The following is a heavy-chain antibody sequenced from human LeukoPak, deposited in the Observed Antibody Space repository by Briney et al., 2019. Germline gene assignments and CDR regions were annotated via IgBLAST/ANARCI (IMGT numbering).Heavy chain of an antibody. CDR2: MNPNSGNT. V-gene: IGHV1-8*01. J-gene: IGHJ6*02. Sequence: GASVKVSCKASGYTFTSYDINWVRQATGQGLEWMGWMNPNSGNTGYAQKFQGRVTMTRNTSTSTAYMELSSLRSEDTAVYYCARGGAYSELDYYYGMDVWGQGTTVTVSS. CDR3: ARGGAYSELDYYYGMDV. D-gene: IGHD2-21*01. CDR1: GYTFTSYD.